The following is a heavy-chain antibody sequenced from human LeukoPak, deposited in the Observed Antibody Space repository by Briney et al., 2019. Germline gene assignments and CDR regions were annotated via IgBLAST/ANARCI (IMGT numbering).Heavy chain of an antibody. D-gene: IGHD2-15*01. CDR2: INGSSSDT. Sequence: PGGSLRLACAASGFTFSDYYMTWIRQAPGRGLEWISYINGSSSDTKYADSVKGRFTISRDNAKNSVYLLMNSLRAEDTAVYYCARRGTTYCTVDSCHPNWFDPWGQGTLVTVSS. J-gene: IGHJ5*02. V-gene: IGHV3-11*03. CDR1: GFTFSDYY. CDR3: ARRGTTYCTVDSCHPNWFDP.